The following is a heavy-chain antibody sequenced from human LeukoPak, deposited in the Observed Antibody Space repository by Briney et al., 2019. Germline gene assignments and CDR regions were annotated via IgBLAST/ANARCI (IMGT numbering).Heavy chain of an antibody. V-gene: IGHV3-21*01. CDR3: ATDKDQYSGYDDGLFDY. CDR1: GFTFSSYA. J-gene: IGHJ4*02. D-gene: IGHD5-12*01. CDR2: ISTSSIYI. Sequence: PGGSLRLSCAGSGFTFSSYAMNWVRQAPGKGLEWVSSISTSSIYIYYADSVKGRFTISRDNAKNSLYLQMNSLRAEDTAVYYCATDKDQYSGYDDGLFDYWGQGTLVTVSS.